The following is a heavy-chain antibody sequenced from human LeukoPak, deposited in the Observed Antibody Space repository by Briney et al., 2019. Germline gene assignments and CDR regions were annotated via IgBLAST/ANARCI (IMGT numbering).Heavy chain of an antibody. J-gene: IGHJ4*02. D-gene: IGHD3-10*01. CDR2: ISAYNGNT. V-gene: IGHV1-18*01. Sequence: ASVKVSCKASGYTFTSYGISWVRRAPGQGLEWMGWISAYNGNTNYAQKLQGRVTMTTDTSTSTAYMELRSLRSDDTAVYYCARRNYGSGSYYLDYWGQGTLVTVSS. CDR3: ARRNYGSGSYYLDY. CDR1: GYTFTSYG.